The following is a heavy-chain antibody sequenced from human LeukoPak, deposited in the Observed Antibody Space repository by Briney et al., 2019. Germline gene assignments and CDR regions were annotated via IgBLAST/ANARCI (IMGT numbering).Heavy chain of an antibody. CDR3: ARLSATSIRFDP. J-gene: IGHJ5*02. D-gene: IGHD1-26*01. Sequence: SETLSLTCTVSGGSISNSNYYWGWIRQPPGKGLEWIGSMYYGANTYHNPSLESRVNISVDPSKNQFSLKLTSVTAADTAVYYCARLSATSIRFDPWGQGTLVTVSS. V-gene: IGHV4-39*01. CDR1: GGSISNSNYY. CDR2: MYYGANT.